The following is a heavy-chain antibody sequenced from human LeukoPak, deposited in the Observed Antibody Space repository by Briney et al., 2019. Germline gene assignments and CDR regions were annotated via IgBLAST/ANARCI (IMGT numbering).Heavy chain of an antibody. D-gene: IGHD4-23*01. V-gene: IGHV3-23*01. CDR2: ISGSGGST. Sequence: GGSLRLSCAASGFTFSSTYAMSWVRQAPGKGLEWVSGISGSGGSTYYADSVKGRFTISRDNSKNTLYLQMNSLRAEDTAVYYCAKGRWYFDYWGQGTLVTVSS. J-gene: IGHJ4*02. CDR1: GFTFSSTYA. CDR3: AKGRWYFDY.